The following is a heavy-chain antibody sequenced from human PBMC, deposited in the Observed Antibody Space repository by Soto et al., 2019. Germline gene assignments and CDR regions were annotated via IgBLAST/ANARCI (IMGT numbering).Heavy chain of an antibody. V-gene: IGHV1-69*13. CDR2: IIPIFGTA. CDR1: GGTFSSYA. D-gene: IGHD3-3*01. J-gene: IGHJ5*02. Sequence: SVKVSCKASGGTFSSYAISWVRQAPGQGPEWMGGIIPIFGTANYAQKFQGRVTITADESTSTAYMELSSLRSEDTAVYYCARDHYDFWSGYPNGWFDPRGQGTLVTVSS. CDR3: ARDHYDFWSGYPNGWFDP.